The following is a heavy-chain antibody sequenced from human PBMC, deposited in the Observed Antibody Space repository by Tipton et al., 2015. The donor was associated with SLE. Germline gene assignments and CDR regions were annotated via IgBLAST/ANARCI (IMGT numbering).Heavy chain of an antibody. CDR3: AKDLGPEGVFGVVLRPVDY. Sequence: SLRLSCAASRFTFSAHAMSWVRQAPGKGLEWISGILGSGSSTYYADSVRGRFTISRDNSNNTLFLQMNSLRAEDTAVYYCAKDLGPEGVFGVVLRPVDYWGQGTLVTVSS. V-gene: IGHV3-23*01. CDR2: ILGSGSST. J-gene: IGHJ4*02. CDR1: RFTFSAHA. D-gene: IGHD3-3*01.